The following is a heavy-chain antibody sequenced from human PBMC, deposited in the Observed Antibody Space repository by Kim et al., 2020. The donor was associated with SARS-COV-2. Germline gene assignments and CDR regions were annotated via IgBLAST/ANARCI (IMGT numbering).Heavy chain of an antibody. V-gene: IGHV7-4-1*02. J-gene: IGHJ4*01. CDR1: GYTFSDYS. Sequence: ASVKVSCRTSGYTFSDYSMNWVRQAPGQGLEWMGWINTYTGKSTNARGFTGRFVFSLDTSASTTYLEITNLKAEDTAIYYCAREHGYSSGWTPGDWGQGTLVTVSS. CDR2: INTYTGKS. CDR3: AREHGYSSGWTPGD. D-gene: IGHD6-19*01.